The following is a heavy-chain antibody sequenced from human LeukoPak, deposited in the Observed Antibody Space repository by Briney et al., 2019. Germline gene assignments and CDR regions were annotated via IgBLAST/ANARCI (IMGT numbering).Heavy chain of an antibody. J-gene: IGHJ6*03. CDR2: IYTSGST. Sequence: SETLSLTCTVSGGSISSGSYYWSWIRQPAGKGLEWIGRIYTSGSTNYNPSLKSRVTISVDTSKNQFSPKLSSVTAADTAVYYCARERIVVVPAARVVYYYYIDVWGKGTTVTVSS. CDR1: GGSISSGSYY. V-gene: IGHV4-61*02. D-gene: IGHD2-2*01. CDR3: ARERIVVVPAARVVYYYYIDV.